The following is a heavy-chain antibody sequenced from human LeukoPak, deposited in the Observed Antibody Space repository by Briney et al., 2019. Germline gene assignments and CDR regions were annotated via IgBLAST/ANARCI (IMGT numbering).Heavy chain of an antibody. CDR3: ARGYCSGGSCYFSVYFDY. V-gene: IGHV3-30*02. J-gene: IGHJ4*02. CDR1: GFNFNAYA. CDR2: IYYDGSNE. D-gene: IGHD2-15*01. Sequence: PGGSLRLSCAASGFNFNAYAMHWVRQAPGKGLEWVAYIYYDGSNEHYADSVRGRFSISRDNSKNTLYLQMNSLRAEDTAVYYCARGYCSGGSCYFSVYFDYWGQGTLVTVSS.